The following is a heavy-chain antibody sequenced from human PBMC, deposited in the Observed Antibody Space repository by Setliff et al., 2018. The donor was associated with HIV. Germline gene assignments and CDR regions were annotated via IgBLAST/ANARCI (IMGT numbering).Heavy chain of an antibody. Sequence: SVKVSCKAFGFTFSTSAVQWVRQSRGEPLEWIGWVAVGSSASNYAQKFQERVTISTDISTSTAYMELSSLRSEDTALYYCAAGGGSRFSPNAFDIWGRGTVVTVSS. CDR2: VAVGSSAS. CDR3: AAGGGSRFSPNAFDI. J-gene: IGHJ3*02. CDR1: GFTFSTSA. D-gene: IGHD1-26*01. V-gene: IGHV1-58*01.